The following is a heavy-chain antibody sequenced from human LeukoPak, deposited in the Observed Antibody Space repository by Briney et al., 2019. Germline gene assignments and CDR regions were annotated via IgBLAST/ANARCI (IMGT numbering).Heavy chain of an antibody. D-gene: IGHD5-18*01. J-gene: IGHJ4*02. CDR2: IYSGGST. V-gene: IGHV3-53*01. Sequence: GGSLRLSCAASGFTVSSNYMSWVRQAPGKGLEWVSVIYSGGSTYYADSVKGRFTISRDNSKNTLYLQMNSLRAEDTAVYHCARAGYSYGQFDYWGQGTLVTVSS. CDR3: ARAGYSYGQFDY. CDR1: GFTVSSNY.